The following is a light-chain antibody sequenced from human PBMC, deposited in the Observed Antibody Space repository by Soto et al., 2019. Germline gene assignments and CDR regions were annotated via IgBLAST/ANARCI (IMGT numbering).Light chain of an antibody. J-gene: IGKJ4*01. Sequence: IVMTQSPLSLSVTPGEPASISCTSSQSLLRTNGYTYLDWYLQKPGQSPQLLIYLASNRAAGVSDRFRGSGSGTDVTLTITKVEADDVGVYYCMQARQTPLTFGGGTKVEI. CDR2: LAS. CDR3: MQARQTPLT. CDR1: QSLLRTNGYTY. V-gene: IGKV2-28*01.